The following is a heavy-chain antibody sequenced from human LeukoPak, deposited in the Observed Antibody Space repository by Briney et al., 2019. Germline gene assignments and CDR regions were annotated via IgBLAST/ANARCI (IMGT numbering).Heavy chain of an antibody. Sequence: GGSLTLSCAASGFTFRTNGMHWVRQAPGKGLEWVAFIRDDASDKYYADSVKGRFTISRDNSENTLFLQMNSLRVEDTAVYYCARDRSHHNSGGSLYDPWGQGRLVTVSS. D-gene: IGHD2-15*01. J-gene: IGHJ5*02. CDR3: ARDRSHHNSGGSLYDP. CDR1: GFTFRTNG. CDR2: IRDDASDK. V-gene: IGHV3-30*02.